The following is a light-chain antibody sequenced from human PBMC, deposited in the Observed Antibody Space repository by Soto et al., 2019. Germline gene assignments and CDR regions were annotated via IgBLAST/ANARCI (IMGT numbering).Light chain of an antibody. CDR2: DTY. CDR3: LQDNMYPLT. CDR1: QSIINY. Sequence: IQMTQSPSSLSASVGDRVTITCRASQSIINYLNWYQQKPGKAPKILIYDTYTLQSGVPSRFSGSRSGTDFTLTISSLQPVDIATYYCLQDNMYPLTFGGGTKVDIK. J-gene: IGKJ4*01. V-gene: IGKV1-6*01.